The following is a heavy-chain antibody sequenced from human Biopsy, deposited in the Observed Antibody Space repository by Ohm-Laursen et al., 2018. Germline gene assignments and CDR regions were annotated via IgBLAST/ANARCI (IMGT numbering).Heavy chain of an antibody. Sequence: GASVKVSCNGPTYTFTDYYIHWVRQAPGQGLEWMGWINPKSGDTNSAQKFHGRVSFTADTSISTAYLEPNKLRSDDTAVYFCARNQDGLNWNYLDYWGQGTLVTVSS. CDR2: INPKSGDT. J-gene: IGHJ4*02. CDR3: ARNQDGLNWNYLDY. D-gene: IGHD3-3*01. CDR1: TYTFTDYY. V-gene: IGHV1-2*02.